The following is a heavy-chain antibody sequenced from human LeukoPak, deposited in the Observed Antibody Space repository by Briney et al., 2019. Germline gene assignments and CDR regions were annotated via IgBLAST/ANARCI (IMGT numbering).Heavy chain of an antibody. Sequence: ASVKVSCKASGYTFTSYGISWVRQAPGQGLEWMGWISAYNGNTNYAQNLQGRVTMTTDTSTSTAYMELRSLRSDDTAVYYCARPIRDILTGYYVGYFDYWGQGTLVTVSS. CDR3: ARPIRDILTGYYVGYFDY. CDR2: ISAYNGNT. CDR1: GYTFTSYG. J-gene: IGHJ4*02. V-gene: IGHV1-18*01. D-gene: IGHD3-9*01.